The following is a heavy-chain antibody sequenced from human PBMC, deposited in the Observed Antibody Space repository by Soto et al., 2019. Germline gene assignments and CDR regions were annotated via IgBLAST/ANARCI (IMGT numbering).Heavy chain of an antibody. CDR2: TKQDRSEK. V-gene: IGHV3-7*05. CDR1: GFTFSSYW. J-gene: IGHJ6*04. D-gene: IGHD5-12*01. CDR3: ARGDIVATARYYYYGMDV. Sequence: EVQLVESGGGLNQPGGSLRLSCADSGFTFSSYWMSWVRPVPGKGLAWVANTKQDRSEKYYVDAVKGRFPISRNKAKNSLYLQMNSLRAEDTAVYYCARGDIVATARYYYYGMDVWGKGTTVTLSS.